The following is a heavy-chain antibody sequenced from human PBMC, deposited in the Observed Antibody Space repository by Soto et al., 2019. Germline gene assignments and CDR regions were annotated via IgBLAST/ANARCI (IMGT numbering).Heavy chain of an antibody. V-gene: IGHV3-48*01. Sequence: EEQVVESGGGLIQPGGSLRLSCAASGFTFSRFGFNWVRQAPGKGLEWISYITDDSAGTHYADSMKGRFTIFRDSASNLVYLPMYSLRVEDTAVYYCVRDVDGDSSRSPTWGQGTLVTVSS. D-gene: IGHD4-17*01. CDR2: ITDDSAGT. J-gene: IGHJ5*02. CDR3: VRDVDGDSSRSPT. CDR1: GFTFSRFG.